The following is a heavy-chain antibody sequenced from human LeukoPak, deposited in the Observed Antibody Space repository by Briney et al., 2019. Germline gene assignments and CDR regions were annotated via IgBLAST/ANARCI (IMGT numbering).Heavy chain of an antibody. Sequence: ASVKVSCKASRYTFTDYYMHWVRQAPGQGLEWMGWINPNSGGTNYAQKFQGRVTMTRDTSTSTAYMELSRLGSDDTAVYYCARGGWSLGYCSSSSCLDWFDPWGQGTLVTVSS. V-gene: IGHV1-2*02. J-gene: IGHJ5*02. D-gene: IGHD2-2*01. CDR2: INPNSGGT. CDR1: RYTFTDYY. CDR3: ARGGWSLGYCSSSSCLDWFDP.